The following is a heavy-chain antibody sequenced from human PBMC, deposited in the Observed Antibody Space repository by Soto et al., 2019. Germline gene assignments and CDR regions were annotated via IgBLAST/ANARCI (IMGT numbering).Heavy chain of an antibody. V-gene: IGHV1-8*01. CDR2: MNPKSGGT. J-gene: IGHJ4*02. CDR3: DRGPTGMIDY. Sequence: QVQLVQSGAEVKSPGASVKVSCKASGYTFTSYDINSVRQATGQGFEWNGWMNPKSGGTRYIQKFQGRVTRTRDTPISTAYMALSSRTSEDTDVYYCDRGPTGMIDYWGQGTLVTVSS. CDR1: GYTFTSYD.